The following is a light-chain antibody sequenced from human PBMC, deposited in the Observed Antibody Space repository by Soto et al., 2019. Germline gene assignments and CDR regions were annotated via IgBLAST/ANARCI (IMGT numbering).Light chain of an antibody. J-gene: IGKJ4*01. CDR3: QQSYSTPLT. CDR2: KAS. CDR1: QTISSW. Sequence: DIQMTQAPSTLYGSVGDRVTITCRCRQTISSWWAWYHQKPGKAPKLLISKASTLKSGVPSRFSGSRSGTEFTLTITSLQPDDFATYYCQQSYSTPLTFGGGTKVDIK. V-gene: IGKV1-5*03.